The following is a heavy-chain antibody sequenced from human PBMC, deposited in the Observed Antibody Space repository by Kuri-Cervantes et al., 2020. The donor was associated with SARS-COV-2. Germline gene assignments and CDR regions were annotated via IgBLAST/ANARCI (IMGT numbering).Heavy chain of an antibody. CDR1: GFTFSSYS. D-gene: IGHD6-19*01. CDR3: ARARRSSGWYGAPFDY. J-gene: IGHJ4*02. Sequence: GGSLRLSCAASGFTFSSYSMNWVRQAPGKGLEWVSSISSSSSTIYYADSVKGRFTISRDNAKNSLYLQMNSLRDEDTAVYYCARARRSSGWYGAPFDYWGQGTLVTVSS. V-gene: IGHV3-48*02. CDR2: ISSSSSTI.